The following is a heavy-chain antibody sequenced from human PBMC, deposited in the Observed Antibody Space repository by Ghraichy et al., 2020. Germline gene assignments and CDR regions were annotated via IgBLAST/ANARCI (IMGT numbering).Heavy chain of an antibody. J-gene: IGHJ4*02. CDR1: GFTFSSHW. CDR2: INSGGRST. V-gene: IGHV3-74*01. Sequence: GGSLRLSCEASGFTFSSHWMHWVRQAPGKGLVWVSRINSGGRSTGYADSVMGRFTISRDNAKNTLYLEMHSLRAEDTAVYYCARGSTTVTTKDYFDDWGQGTPVTVSS. CDR3: ARGSTTVTTKDYFDD. D-gene: IGHD4-17*01.